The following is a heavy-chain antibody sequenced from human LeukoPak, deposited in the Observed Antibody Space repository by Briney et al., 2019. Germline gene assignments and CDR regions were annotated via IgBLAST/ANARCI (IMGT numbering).Heavy chain of an antibody. V-gene: IGHV3-74*01. CDR1: GFTFSTYW. Sequence: GGSLRLSCAASGFTFSTYWMHWVRQAPGKGLVWVSRLNSDGSITNYADSVKGRFTISRDNAKNTVYLQMNSLRAEDTAVYYCARRHYGDHETGYWGQGTLVIVSS. D-gene: IGHD4-17*01. CDR2: LNSDGSIT. J-gene: IGHJ4*02. CDR3: ARRHYGDHETGY.